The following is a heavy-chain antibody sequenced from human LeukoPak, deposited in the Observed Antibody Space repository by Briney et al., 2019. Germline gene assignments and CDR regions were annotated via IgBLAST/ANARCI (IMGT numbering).Heavy chain of an antibody. CDR2: MNPNSGNT. CDR1: GYTFTSYD. CDR3: ARGASSRYDFWSGYRDNYYYYGMDV. Sequence: ASVKVSCKASGYTFTSYDINWVRQATGQGLEWMGWMNPNSGNTGYAQKFQGRVTMTRNTSISTAYMELSSLRSEDTAVYYCARGASSRYDFWSGYRDNYYYYGMDVWGQGTTVTVSS. J-gene: IGHJ6*02. V-gene: IGHV1-8*01. D-gene: IGHD3-3*01.